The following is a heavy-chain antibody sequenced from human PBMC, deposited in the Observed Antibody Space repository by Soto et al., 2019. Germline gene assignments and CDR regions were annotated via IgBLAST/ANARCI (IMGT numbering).Heavy chain of an antibody. CDR2: IYYSGST. D-gene: IGHD3-3*01. V-gene: IGHV4-30-4*01. CDR1: GGSISSGDYY. CDR3: ARLDFWSGYLGY. Sequence: PSETLSLTCTVSGGSISSGDYYWSWIRQPPGKGLEWIGYIYYSGSTYYNPSLKSRVTISVDTSKNQFSLKLSSVTAADTAVYYCARLDFWSGYLGYWGQGTLVTVSS. J-gene: IGHJ4*02.